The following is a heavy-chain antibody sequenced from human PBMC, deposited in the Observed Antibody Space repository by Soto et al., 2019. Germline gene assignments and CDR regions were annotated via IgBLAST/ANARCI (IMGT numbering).Heavy chain of an antibody. J-gene: IGHJ6*03. CDR1: GYNFTSYD. D-gene: IGHD3-3*01. CDR3: ARGGSIFGVVIMYYYYYMDV. V-gene: IGHV1-8*01. Sequence: ASVKVSCKASGYNFTSYDINWVRQATGQGLEWMGWMNPNSGNTGYAQKFQGRVTMTRNTSISTAYMELSSLRSEDTAVYYCARGGSIFGVVIMYYYYYMDVWGKGTTVTVSS. CDR2: MNPNSGNT.